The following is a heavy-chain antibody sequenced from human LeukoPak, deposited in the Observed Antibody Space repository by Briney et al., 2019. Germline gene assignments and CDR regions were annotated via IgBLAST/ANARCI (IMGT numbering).Heavy chain of an antibody. V-gene: IGHV3-30*03. Sequence: GGSLRLSCAASGFTFSSYGMHWVRQAPGKGLEWVALISYDGSNKDYADSVKGRFTISRDNSQNTVYLQMNSLRPEDTAVYYCARDSTGTVFDLWGQGTLVTVSS. D-gene: IGHD1-1*01. J-gene: IGHJ4*02. CDR3: ARDSTGTVFDL. CDR1: GFTFSSYG. CDR2: ISYDGSNK.